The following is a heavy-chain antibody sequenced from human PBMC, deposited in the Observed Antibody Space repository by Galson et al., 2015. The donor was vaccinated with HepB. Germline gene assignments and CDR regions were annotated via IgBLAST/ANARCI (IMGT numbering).Heavy chain of an antibody. V-gene: IGHV3-23*01. J-gene: IGHJ1*01. CDR1: GFGFSTYA. Sequence: SLRLSCAASGFGFSTYAMSWVRQAPGKGLEWVSAVSGSGGSKFHADSVKGRFTVSRDNSRNTLYLQMNSLRVEDTAVYYCVRDLSCNGGGCEYFQHWGQGTLVTVSS. D-gene: IGHD2-15*01. CDR3: VRDLSCNGGGCEYFQH. CDR2: VSGSGGSK.